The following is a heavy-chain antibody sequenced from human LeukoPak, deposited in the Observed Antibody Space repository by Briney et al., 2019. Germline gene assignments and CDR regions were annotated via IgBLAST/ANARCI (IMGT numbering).Heavy chain of an antibody. J-gene: IGHJ4*02. V-gene: IGHV3-33*01. CDR2: IAYDGSRA. D-gene: IGHD1-14*01. CDR1: GFTIGGYG. Sequence: GGSLRLSCAGSGFTIGGYGMHWFRQTPGKGLEWVAVIAYDGSRAFYADSVKGRFTISRDNSKNTMSVQMDDLRAEDTAVYYCTRYNNDHFDYWGQGTLVTVSS. CDR3: TRYNNDHFDY.